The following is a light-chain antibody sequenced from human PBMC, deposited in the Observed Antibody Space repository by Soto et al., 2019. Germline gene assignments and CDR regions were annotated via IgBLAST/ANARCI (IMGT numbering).Light chain of an antibody. V-gene: IGKV1-5*01. CDR2: DAS. CDR3: QQYNSYSVT. CDR1: QTISSW. Sequence: IQMTQSPSTLSGSVGDRVTITFRASQTISSWLAWYQQKPGKAPKLLIYDASSLESGVPSRFSGSGSGTEFTLTISSLQPDDFATYYCQQYNSYSVTFGQGTRLEIK. J-gene: IGKJ5*01.